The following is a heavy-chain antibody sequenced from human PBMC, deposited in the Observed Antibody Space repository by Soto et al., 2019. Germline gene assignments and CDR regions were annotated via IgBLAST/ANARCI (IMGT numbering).Heavy chain of an antibody. CDR3: ARVAGSGETYYFDY. D-gene: IGHD3-10*01. V-gene: IGHV1-2*04. J-gene: IGHJ4*02. Sequence: ASVKVSCKASGYTFTGYYMHWVRQALGQGLEWMGWINPNSGGTNYAQKFQGWVTMTRDTSISTAYMELSRLRSDDTAVYYCARVAGSGETYYFDYWGQGTLVTVSS. CDR2: INPNSGGT. CDR1: GYTFTGYY.